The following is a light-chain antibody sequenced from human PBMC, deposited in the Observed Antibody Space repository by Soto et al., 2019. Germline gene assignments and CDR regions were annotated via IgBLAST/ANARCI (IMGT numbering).Light chain of an antibody. CDR2: DVS. CDR1: SSDVGGYNY. V-gene: IGLV2-14*01. J-gene: IGLJ3*02. Sequence: QSALTQPASVSGSPGQSITISCTGTSSDVGGYNYVSWYQQHPGKAPKLMIYDVSNRPSGVSNRFSDSKSGNTASLTISGLQAEDEADYFFSSYTSSSSWVFGGGT. CDR3: SSYTSSSSWV.